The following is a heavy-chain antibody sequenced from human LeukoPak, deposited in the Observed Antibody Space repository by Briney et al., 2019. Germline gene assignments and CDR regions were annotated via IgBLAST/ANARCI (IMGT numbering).Heavy chain of an antibody. V-gene: IGHV4-34*01. J-gene: IGHJ4*02. CDR2: INHSGST. D-gene: IGHD6-19*01. Sequence: SETLSLTCAVYGGSFSGYYWSWIRQPPGKGLEWIGEINHSGSTNYNPSLKSRVTISVDTSKNQFSLKLSSVTAADTAVYYWASGQWLVRMDYWGQGTLVTVSS. CDR3: ASGQWLVRMDY. CDR1: GGSFSGYY.